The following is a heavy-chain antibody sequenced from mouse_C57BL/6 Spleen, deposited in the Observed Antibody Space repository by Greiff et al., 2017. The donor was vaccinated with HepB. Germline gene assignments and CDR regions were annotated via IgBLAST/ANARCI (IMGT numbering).Heavy chain of an antibody. V-gene: IGHV1-64*01. D-gene: IGHD2-1*01. Sequence: QVQLQQPGAELVKPGASVKLSCKASGYTFTSYWMHWVKQRPGQGLEWIGMIHPNSGSTNYNEKFKSKATLTVDKSSSTAYMQLSSLTSEDSAVYYCARMGGNYVGYFDVWGTGTTVTVSS. CDR3: ARMGGNYVGYFDV. CDR2: IHPNSGST. J-gene: IGHJ1*03. CDR1: GYTFTSYW.